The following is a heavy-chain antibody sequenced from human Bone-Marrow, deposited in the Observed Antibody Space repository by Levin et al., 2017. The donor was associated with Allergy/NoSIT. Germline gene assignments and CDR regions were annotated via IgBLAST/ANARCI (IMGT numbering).Heavy chain of an antibody. D-gene: IGHD7-27*01. J-gene: IGHJ4*02. CDR3: ARHPQNTGAFDY. CDR1: GGSISSTTSY. V-gene: IGHV4-39*01. Sequence: SETLSLTCPVSGGSISSTTSYWGWIRQPPGKGLEWIGSIFYSGNTYYNPSLKSRVTISVDTSKNQLSLKLSSVTAADTAVYYCARHPQNTGAFDYWGQGSLVTVSS. CDR2: IFYSGNT.